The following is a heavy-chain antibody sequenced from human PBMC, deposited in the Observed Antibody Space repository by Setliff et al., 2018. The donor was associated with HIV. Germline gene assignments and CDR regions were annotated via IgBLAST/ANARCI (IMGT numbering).Heavy chain of an antibody. CDR2: MSPNSGYT. CDR3: ARSLPYDSIPLDP. CDR1: GCTFTSFD. Sequence: GASVKVSCKASGCTFTSFDINWVRQATGQGLEWMGWMSPNSGYTVYAQKFQGRVTMTSSTSISTAYMELSRLRSEDTAVYYCARSLPYDSIPLDPWGQGTLVTVSS. V-gene: IGHV1-8*02. J-gene: IGHJ5*02. D-gene: IGHD3-22*01.